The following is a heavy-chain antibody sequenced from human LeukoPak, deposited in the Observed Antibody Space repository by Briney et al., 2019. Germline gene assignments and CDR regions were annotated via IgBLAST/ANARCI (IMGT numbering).Heavy chain of an antibody. J-gene: IGHJ6*03. V-gene: IGHV4-38-2*02. Sequence: PSETLSLTCTVSGYSISSGYYWGWIRQPPGKGLEWIGSIYHSGSTYYNPSLKSRVTISVDTSKNQFSLKLSSVTAADTAVYYCARLLEPATGYYMDVWGKGTTVTISS. CDR3: ARLLEPATGYYMDV. CDR2: IYHSGST. CDR1: GYSISSGYY. D-gene: IGHD5-24*01.